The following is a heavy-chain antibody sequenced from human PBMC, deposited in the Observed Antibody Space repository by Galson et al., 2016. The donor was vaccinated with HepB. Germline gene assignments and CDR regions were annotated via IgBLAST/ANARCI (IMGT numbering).Heavy chain of an antibody. J-gene: IGHJ6*02. CDR2: INHSGST. CDR3: ARGPKLEPTYYYYYYGMDV. CDR1: GGSFSGYY. Sequence: SETLSLTCAVYGGSFSGYYWSWIRQPPGKGLEWIGEINHSGSTNYNPSLKSRVTISVDTSKNQFSLKLSSVTAADTAVYYCARGPKLEPTYYYYYYGMDVWGQGTTVTVSS. D-gene: IGHD1-14*01. V-gene: IGHV4-34*01.